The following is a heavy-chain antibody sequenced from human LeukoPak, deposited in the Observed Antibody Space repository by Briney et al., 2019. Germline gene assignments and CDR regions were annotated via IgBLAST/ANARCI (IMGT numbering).Heavy chain of an antibody. Sequence: PGGSLRLSCAASGFTFSSYSMNWVRQAPGKGLEWVSYISSSSSTIYYADSVKGRFTISRDNAKNSLYLQMNSLRAEDTAVYYCARDRELARNRYYYGMDVWGQGTTVTVSS. CDR1: GFTFSSYS. J-gene: IGHJ6*02. D-gene: IGHD6-13*01. CDR3: ARDRELARNRYYYGMDV. V-gene: IGHV3-48*04. CDR2: ISSSSSTI.